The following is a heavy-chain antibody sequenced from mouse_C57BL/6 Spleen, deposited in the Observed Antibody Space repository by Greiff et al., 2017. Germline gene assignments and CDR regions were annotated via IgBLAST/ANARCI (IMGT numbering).Heavy chain of an antibody. V-gene: IGHV1-81*01. CDR1: GYTFTSYG. CDR2: IYPRSGNT. CDR3: ARDTLLLRYYAMDY. J-gene: IGHJ4*01. D-gene: IGHD1-1*01. Sequence: VKLKESGAELARPGASVKLSCKASGYTFTSYGISWVKQRTGQGLEWIGEIYPRSGNTYYNEKFKGKATLTADKSSSTAYMELRSLTSEDSAVYFCARDTLLLRYYAMDYWGQGTSVTVSS.